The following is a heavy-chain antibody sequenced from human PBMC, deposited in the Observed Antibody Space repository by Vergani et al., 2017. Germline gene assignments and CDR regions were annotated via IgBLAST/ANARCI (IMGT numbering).Heavy chain of an antibody. J-gene: IGHJ4*02. CDR1: GYTFTGYY. Sequence: QVQLVQSGAEVKKPGASVKVSCKASGYTFTGYYMHWVRQAPGQGLEWMGWINPNSGGTNYAQKLQGRVTMTTDTSTSTAYMELRSLRSDDTAVYYCARCGYYDYVWGSYRPTYFDYWGQGTLVTVSS. D-gene: IGHD3-16*02. V-gene: IGHV1-2*02. CDR2: INPNSGGT. CDR3: ARCGYYDYVWGSYRPTYFDY.